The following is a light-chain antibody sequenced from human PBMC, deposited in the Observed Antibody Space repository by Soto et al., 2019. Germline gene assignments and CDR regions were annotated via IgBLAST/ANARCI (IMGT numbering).Light chain of an antibody. CDR1: QSVSSN. J-gene: IGKJ5*01. Sequence: EIVMTQSPATLSVSPGEGATLSCRASQSVSSNLAWYQQKPGQAPRLLIYGASTRATGIPARFSGTGFGTEFTLTISSLQSGDSAAYYCQQRSNWAITFGQGTRLDNK. CDR2: GAS. V-gene: IGKV3-15*01. CDR3: QQRSNWAIT.